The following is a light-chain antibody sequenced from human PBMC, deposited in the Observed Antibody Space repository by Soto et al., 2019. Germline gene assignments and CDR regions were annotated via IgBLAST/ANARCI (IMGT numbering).Light chain of an antibody. V-gene: IGLV2-14*01. CDR1: ASDVGAYDY. J-gene: IGLJ1*01. CDR3: SSSTSSSTLV. CDR2: EVR. Sequence: QSALTQPASVSGSPAQSITISCTETASDVGAYDYVSWYQHHPGKPPKLLIFEVRDPPSGVSNRFSGSKSGNRAYLTISGLQPEDEGDYFCSSSTSSSTLVFGTVTKVTVL.